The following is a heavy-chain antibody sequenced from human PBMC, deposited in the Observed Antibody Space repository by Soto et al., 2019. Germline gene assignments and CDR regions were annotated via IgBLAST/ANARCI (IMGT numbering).Heavy chain of an antibody. CDR2: ISYDESHK. CDR1: GFTFSSYG. Sequence: QVQLAESGGGVVQSGRSLRLSCAASGFTFSSYGMHWVRQAPGKGLEWVALISYDESHKYYADSVEGRFTISRDNSKNTLYLQMNSLRPEDTAVYYWGKERVSGWNNWFDTWGQGTLGTVSS. V-gene: IGHV3-30*18. D-gene: IGHD6-19*01. J-gene: IGHJ5*02. CDR3: GKERVSGWNNWFDT.